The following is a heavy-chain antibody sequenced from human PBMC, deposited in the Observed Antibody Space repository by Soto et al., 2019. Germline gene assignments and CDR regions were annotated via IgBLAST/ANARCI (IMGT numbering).Heavy chain of an antibody. D-gene: IGHD6-6*01. CDR3: ARLEVQLVGYYYYYGMDV. V-gene: IGHV4-39*01. CDR1: GSSISSSSYY. Sequence: SETLSLTCTVSGSSISSSSYYWGWIRQPPGKGLEWIGSIYYSGSTYYNPSLKSRVTISVDTSKNQFSLKLSSVTAADTAVYYCARLEVQLVGYYYYYGMDVWGQGTTVTVSS. J-gene: IGHJ6*02. CDR2: IYYSGST.